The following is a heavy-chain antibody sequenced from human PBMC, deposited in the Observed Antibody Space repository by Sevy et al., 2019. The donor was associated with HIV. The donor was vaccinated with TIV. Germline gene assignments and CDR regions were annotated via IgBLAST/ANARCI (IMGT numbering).Heavy chain of an antibody. D-gene: IGHD3-22*01. J-gene: IGHJ4*02. Sequence: GGSLRLSCAASGFTFSSYGMHWVRQAPGKGLEWVALIWYDGNHNYYADSVKGRFTISRDNSKNTLYLQMNSLRVEDTAVYFCARGGDFNDRSAKRDFDYWGQGTLVTVSS. CDR3: ARGGDFNDRSAKRDFDY. CDR1: GFTFSSYG. V-gene: IGHV3-33*01. CDR2: IWYDGNHN.